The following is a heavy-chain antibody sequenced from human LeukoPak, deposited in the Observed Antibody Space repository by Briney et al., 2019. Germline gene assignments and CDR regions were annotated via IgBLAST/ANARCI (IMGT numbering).Heavy chain of an antibody. CDR2: ISSSTRNI. CDR3: AKAGIGVVGYFDY. CDR1: GFTFSNYN. Sequence: GGSLRLSCAASGFTFSNYNMNWVRQAPGKGLEWVSSISSSTRNINYVDSVKGRFTISRDNAKNSLYLQMNSLRDEDTALYYCAKAGIGVVGYFDYWGQGTLVTVSS. D-gene: IGHD6-19*01. V-gene: IGHV3-21*04. J-gene: IGHJ4*02.